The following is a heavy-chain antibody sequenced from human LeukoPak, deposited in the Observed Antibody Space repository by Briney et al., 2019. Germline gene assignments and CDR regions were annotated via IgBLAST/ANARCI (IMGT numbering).Heavy chain of an antibody. Sequence: GGSLRLSCGASGITFSSYSMNWVRQAPGKGLEWVSYISSSGSTKYYADSAKGRFTISRDNARNSLYLQMNSLRAEDTAVYFCARGGLPIMGYWGQGTLVTVSS. CDR2: ISSSGSTK. CDR3: ARGGLPIMGY. J-gene: IGHJ4*02. V-gene: IGHV3-48*01. CDR1: GITFSSYS. D-gene: IGHD3-16*01.